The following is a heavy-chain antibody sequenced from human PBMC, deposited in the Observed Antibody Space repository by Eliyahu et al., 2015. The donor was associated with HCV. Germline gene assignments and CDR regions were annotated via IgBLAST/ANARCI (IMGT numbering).Heavy chain of an antibody. D-gene: IGHD6-19*01. CDR1: GXTFSSYA. V-gene: IGHV1-69*01. CDR2: IIPTFGTA. J-gene: IGHJ4*02. Sequence: QVQLVQSGAEVKKPGSSVKVSCKAXGXTFSSYAIRXVRQAPGQGLEWMXGIIPTFGTANYAQKFQGRVTITADESTSTAYMELSSLRSEDTAVYYCARDPLSGVAADPYYFDYWGQGTLVTVSS. CDR3: ARDPLSGVAADPYYFDY.